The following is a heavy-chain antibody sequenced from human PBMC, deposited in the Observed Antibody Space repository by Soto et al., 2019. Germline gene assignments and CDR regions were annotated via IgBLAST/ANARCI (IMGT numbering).Heavy chain of an antibody. Sequence: ASVKVSCKTSGYTFTNYDVTWVRQAPGRGLGWMGWITPYNGNTHYAPHLQGRITLATDTSTNTAYLDLTNLTSDDTAMYYCARVVPGAVPWFDSWGLGTPVTVSS. CDR3: ARVVPGAVPWFDS. CDR2: ITPYNGNT. D-gene: IGHD3-10*02. V-gene: IGHV1-18*04. J-gene: IGHJ5*01. CDR1: GYTFTNYD.